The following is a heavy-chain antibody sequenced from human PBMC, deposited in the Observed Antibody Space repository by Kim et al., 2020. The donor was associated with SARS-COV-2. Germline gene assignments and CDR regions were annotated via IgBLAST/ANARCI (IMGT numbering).Heavy chain of an antibody. D-gene: IGHD7-27*01. CDR3: AKFVANPFFDS. J-gene: IGHJ4*02. CDR2: T. Sequence: TDYAVAGRRRFTISRENSNNTLYLQMNSLGADDTAVYYCAKFVANPFFDSWGQGILVTVAS. V-gene: IGHV3-23*01.